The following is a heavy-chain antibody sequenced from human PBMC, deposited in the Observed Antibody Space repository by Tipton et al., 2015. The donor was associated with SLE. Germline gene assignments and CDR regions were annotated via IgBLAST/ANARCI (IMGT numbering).Heavy chain of an antibody. CDR2: IYNSGST. Sequence: TLSLTCTVSGGSISRYYWSWIRQPPGKGLEWIGYIYNSGSTYYNPSLKSRVTISLDTTKSQFSLRLSSVTAADTAVYYCARADGLVGGQVPYWYFDLWGRGTQVTVSS. V-gene: IGHV4-59*01. CDR1: GGSISRYY. D-gene: IGHD1-26*01. CDR3: ARADGLVGGQVPYWYFDL. J-gene: IGHJ2*01.